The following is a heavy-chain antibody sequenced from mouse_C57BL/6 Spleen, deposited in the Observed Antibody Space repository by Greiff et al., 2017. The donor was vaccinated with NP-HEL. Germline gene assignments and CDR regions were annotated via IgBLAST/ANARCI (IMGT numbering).Heavy chain of an antibody. J-gene: IGHJ3*01. Sequence: QVQLQQPGAELVRPGTSVKLSCKASGYTFTSYWMHWVKQRPGQGLEWIGVIDPSDSYTNYNQKFKGKATLTVDTSSSTAYMQLSSLTSEDSEVYYCAVIPSDYDAWFAYWGQGALVTVSA. CDR1: GYTFTSYW. CDR2: IDPSDSYT. D-gene: IGHD2-4*01. V-gene: IGHV1-59*01. CDR3: AVIPSDYDAWFAY.